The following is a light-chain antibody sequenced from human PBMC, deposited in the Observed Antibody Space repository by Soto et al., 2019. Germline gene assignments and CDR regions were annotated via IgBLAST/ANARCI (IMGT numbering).Light chain of an antibody. V-gene: IGKV1-5*03. CDR1: QNIDNW. J-gene: IGKJ1*01. CDR3: QHYNSYSEA. CDR2: EAS. Sequence: DVQMTQSPSTLSASVGDRVTITCRASQNIDNWLAWYQQKPGKAPKLLIYEASTLKSGVPSRFSGSGSGTEFTLTISSLQPEDFATYYCQHYNSYSEAFGQGTKVDIK.